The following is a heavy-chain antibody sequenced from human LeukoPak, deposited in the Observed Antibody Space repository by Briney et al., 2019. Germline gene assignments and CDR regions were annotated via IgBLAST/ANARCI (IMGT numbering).Heavy chain of an antibody. J-gene: IGHJ3*01. D-gene: IGHD6-13*01. CDR1: GFTFSSYA. Sequence: GRSLRLSCAASGFTFSSYAMHWVRQAPGKGLEWVAVISYDGSNKYYADSVKGRFTISRDNSKNTLYLQMNSLRAEDTAVYYCTRDWYHAFDFWGQGTVVTVSS. V-gene: IGHV3-30*04. CDR3: TRDWYHAFDF. CDR2: ISYDGSNK.